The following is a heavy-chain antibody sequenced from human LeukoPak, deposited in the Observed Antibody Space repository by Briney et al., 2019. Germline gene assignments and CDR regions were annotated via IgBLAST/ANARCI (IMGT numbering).Heavy chain of an antibody. CDR3: AKPYSYGYFDY. Sequence: PGGSLRLSCAAFGFTFSSYAMTWVRQAPGKGLEWVSVISGSGGNTYYADSVKGRFTISRDNSKNTLYLQMISLRAEDTAVYYCAKPYSYGYFDYWGQGTLVTVSS. V-gene: IGHV3-23*01. CDR2: ISGSGGNT. CDR1: GFTFSSYA. D-gene: IGHD5-18*01. J-gene: IGHJ4*02.